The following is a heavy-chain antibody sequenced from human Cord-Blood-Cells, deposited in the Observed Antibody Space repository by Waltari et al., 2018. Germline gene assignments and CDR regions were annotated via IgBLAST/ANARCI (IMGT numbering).Heavy chain of an antibody. J-gene: IGHJ4*02. Sequence: QLHLQESGPGLVKPSQTLSLTCTVSGGPISSGDYYWRGIRQPPGKALEWIGYIYYRGSTYYNPSLTMRVTISVDTSKNQFALKLSTVTAADTAVYYCARNVGGSWYFDYWGQGTLVTVSS. CDR2: IYYRGST. CDR1: GGPISSGDYY. V-gene: IGHV4-30-4*01. D-gene: IGHD6-13*01. CDR3: ARNVGGSWYFDY.